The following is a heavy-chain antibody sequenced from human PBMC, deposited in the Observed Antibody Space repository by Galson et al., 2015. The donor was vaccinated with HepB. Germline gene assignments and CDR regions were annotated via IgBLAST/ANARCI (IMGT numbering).Heavy chain of an antibody. CDR2: INAGNGNT. Sequence: SVKVSCKASGYTFTSYAMHWVRRAPGQRLEWMGWINAGNGNTKYSQKFQGRVTITRDTSASTAYMELSSLRSEDTAVYYCASQPAAGENWFDPWGQGTLVTVSS. CDR3: ASQPAAGENWFDP. CDR1: GYTFTSYA. V-gene: IGHV1-3*01. J-gene: IGHJ5*02. D-gene: IGHD2-2*01.